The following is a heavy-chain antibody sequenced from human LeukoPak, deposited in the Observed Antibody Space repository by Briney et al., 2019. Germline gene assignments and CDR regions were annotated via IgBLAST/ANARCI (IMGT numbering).Heavy chain of an antibody. D-gene: IGHD5-12*01. CDR2: IYYSGNI. V-gene: IGHV4-39*07. J-gene: IGHJ4*02. CDR1: GASISSGSYY. CDR3: ARMGGYSGYATH. Sequence: SETLSLTCTVSGASISSGSYYWDWIRQPPGKGLEWIGSIYYSGNIYYNPSLKSRVTMSVDTSKNQFSLKLSSVTAADTAVYYCARMGGYSGYATHWGQGTLVTVSS.